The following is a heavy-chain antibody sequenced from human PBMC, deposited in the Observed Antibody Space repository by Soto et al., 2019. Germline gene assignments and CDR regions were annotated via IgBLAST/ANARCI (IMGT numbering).Heavy chain of an antibody. V-gene: IGHV4-34*01. J-gene: IGHJ4*02. CDR1: GGSFSGYY. CDR3: ARTYSSSWSPFEY. D-gene: IGHD6-13*01. CDR2: INQSGST. Sequence: QVQLQQWGAGLLKPSETLSLTCAVYGGSFSGYYWSWIRQPPGKGLEWIGEINQSGSTNYNPSLKSRVTISVDTSKNQFAPKLTSVTAADTAVYYCARTYSSSWSPFEYWGQGTLVTVS.